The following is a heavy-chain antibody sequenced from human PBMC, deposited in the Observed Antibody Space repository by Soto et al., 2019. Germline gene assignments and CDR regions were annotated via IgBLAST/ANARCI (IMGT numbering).Heavy chain of an antibody. CDR3: ARDRSYYYGSGSYYYYGMDV. D-gene: IGHD3-10*01. V-gene: IGHV4-31*03. CDR1: GCSISSGGYY. Sequence: PSETLSLTCTVSGCSISSGGYYWSWIRQHPGKGLEWIGYIYYSGSTYYNPSLKSRVTISVDTSKNQFSLKLSSVTAADTAVYYCARDRSYYYGSGSYYYYGMDVWGQGTTVTVSS. CDR2: IYYSGST. J-gene: IGHJ6*02.